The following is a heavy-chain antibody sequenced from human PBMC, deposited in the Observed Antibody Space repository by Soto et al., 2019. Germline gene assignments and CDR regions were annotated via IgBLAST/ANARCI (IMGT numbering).Heavy chain of an antibody. CDR3: AKVRAVAGSSMNY. CDR1: GFTFSNYA. D-gene: IGHD6-19*01. J-gene: IGHJ4*02. V-gene: IGHV3-23*01. CDR2: ISGSGGST. Sequence: PGGSLRLSCAASGFTFSNYAMSWVRRAPGKGLEWVSSISGSGGSTNYADSVKGRFTISRDNSKDMLFLQMNGLRVEDTAVYYCAKVRAVAGSSMNYWGQGTLVTVSS.